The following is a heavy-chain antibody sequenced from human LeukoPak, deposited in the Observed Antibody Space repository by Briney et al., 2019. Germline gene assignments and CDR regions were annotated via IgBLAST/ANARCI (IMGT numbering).Heavy chain of an antibody. CDR1: GGSISSYY. D-gene: IGHD6-19*01. CDR2: IHDNGST. CDR3: ARSSGWYYFES. Sequence: SETLSLTCTVSGGSISSYYWSWIRQPPGKGLEWIGYIHDNGSTNYNPSLKSRVTISVDTSKNQFPLKLSSVTAADTAVYYCARSSGWYYFESWGQGTLATVSS. V-gene: IGHV4-59*08. J-gene: IGHJ4*02.